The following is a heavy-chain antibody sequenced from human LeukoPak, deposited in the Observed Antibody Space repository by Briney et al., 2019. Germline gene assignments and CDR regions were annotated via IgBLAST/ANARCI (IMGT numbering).Heavy chain of an antibody. CDR1: GFTFSSYG. Sequence: GGSLRLSCAASGFTFSSYGMHWVRQAPDKGLQWVAFIRYDGSNKYYADSVKGRFTISRDNSKNTLYVQMNSLRAEDTAVYYCAKEGYSRGYYSYYYMDVWGKGTTVTVSS. J-gene: IGHJ6*03. CDR2: IRYDGSNK. D-gene: IGHD6-13*01. V-gene: IGHV3-30*02. CDR3: AKEGYSRGYYSYYYMDV.